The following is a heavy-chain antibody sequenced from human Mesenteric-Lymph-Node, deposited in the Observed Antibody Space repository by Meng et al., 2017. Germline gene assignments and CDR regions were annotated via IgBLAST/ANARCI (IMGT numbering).Heavy chain of an antibody. D-gene: IGHD6-6*01. J-gene: IGHJ3*02. CDR1: GFTFSSYA. CDR3: ARDEDSSSSRNAFDI. Sequence: GESLKISCVASGFTFSSYAMHWVRQAPGKGLEWVAVISYDGSNKYYADSVKGRFTISRDNSKNTLYLQMNSLRAEDTAVYYCARDEDSSSSRNAFDIWGQGTMVTVSS. V-gene: IGHV3-30*01. CDR2: ISYDGSNK.